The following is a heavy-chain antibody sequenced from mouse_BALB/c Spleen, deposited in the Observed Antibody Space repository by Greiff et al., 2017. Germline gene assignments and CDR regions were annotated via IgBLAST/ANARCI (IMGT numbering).Heavy chain of an antibody. J-gene: IGHJ2*01. D-gene: IGHD2-14*01. V-gene: IGHV5-17*02. CDR1: GFTFSSFG. Sequence: EVQLVESGGGLVQPGGSRKLSCAASGFTFSSFGMHWVRQSPEKGLEWVAYISSGSSTIYYADTVTGRFTISRDNPKNTLFLQMTSLRSEDTAMYYCARNRGGDYFDYWGQGTTLTVSS. CDR2: ISSGSSTI. CDR3: ARNRGGDYFDY.